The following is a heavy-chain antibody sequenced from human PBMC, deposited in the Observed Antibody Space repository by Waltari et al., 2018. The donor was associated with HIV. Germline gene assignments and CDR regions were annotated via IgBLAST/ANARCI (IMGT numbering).Heavy chain of an antibody. CDR1: GFSFRDYS. V-gene: IGHV3-21*01. Sequence: ELVESGGGLVKPGGSLRLSCAASGFSFRDYSMHWVRQAPGKGVGGVASISSSRAYKYYADSVKGRFTIARDNARNSLYLQMNSLRAEDTAVYYCARDPSMIVVVAGRDFDYWGQGTLVTVSS. J-gene: IGHJ4*02. CDR3: ARDPSMIVVVAGRDFDY. CDR2: ISSSRAYK. D-gene: IGHD3-22*01.